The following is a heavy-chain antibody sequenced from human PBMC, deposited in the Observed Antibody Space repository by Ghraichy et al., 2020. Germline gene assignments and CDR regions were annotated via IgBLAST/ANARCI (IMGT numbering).Heavy chain of an antibody. Sequence: GGSLRLSCAASGFTFSSYAMSWVRQAPGKGLEWVSAISGSGGSTYYADSVKGRFTISRDNSKNTLYLQMNSLRAEDTAVYYCAKDVWFGESSYYMDVWGKGTTVTVSS. D-gene: IGHD3-10*01. V-gene: IGHV3-23*01. CDR1: GFTFSSYA. CDR3: AKDVWFGESSYYMDV. CDR2: ISGSGGST. J-gene: IGHJ6*03.